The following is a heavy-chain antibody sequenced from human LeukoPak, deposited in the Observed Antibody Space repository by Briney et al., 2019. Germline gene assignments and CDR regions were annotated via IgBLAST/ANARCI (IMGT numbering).Heavy chain of an antibody. CDR3: ARRSGDEMVAFDY. V-gene: IGHV4-39*01. CDR1: GGSISSSRNY. D-gene: IGHD2-8*01. J-gene: IGHJ4*02. Sequence: KPSETLSLTCTVSGGSISSSRNYWGWIRQPPGKGLEWIASIYYSGSTYYNPSLKSRVTISVDTSKNQFSLKLRSVTAADTAVYYCARRSGDEMVAFDYWGQGTLVTVSS. CDR2: IYYSGST.